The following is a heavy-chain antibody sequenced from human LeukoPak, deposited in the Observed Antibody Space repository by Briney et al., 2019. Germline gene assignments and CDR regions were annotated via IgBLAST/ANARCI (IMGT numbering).Heavy chain of an antibody. Sequence: ASVKVSCKASGYTFTGYYMHWVRQAPGQGLEWMGWINPNSGGTNYAQKFQGWVTMTRDTSISTAYMELSRLRSDDTAVYYCARDRGPGGSGSWNWFDPWGQGTLVTVSS. D-gene: IGHD3-10*01. CDR3: ARDRGPGGSGSWNWFDP. J-gene: IGHJ5*02. CDR1: GYTFTGYY. V-gene: IGHV1-2*04. CDR2: INPNSGGT.